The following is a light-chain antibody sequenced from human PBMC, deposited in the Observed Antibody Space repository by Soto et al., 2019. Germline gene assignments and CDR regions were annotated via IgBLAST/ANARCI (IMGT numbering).Light chain of an antibody. J-gene: IGKJ5*01. CDR2: DAS. CDR3: QQRSNWPPIT. V-gene: IGKV3-11*01. Sequence: EIVLTQSPATPSLSPGERATLSCRASQSVSSSLAWYRHKPGQAPRLLIYDASIRATGIPARFSGSGSGTDFTLTISSLEPEDFAVYYCQQRSNWPPITFGQGTRLEIK. CDR1: QSVSSS.